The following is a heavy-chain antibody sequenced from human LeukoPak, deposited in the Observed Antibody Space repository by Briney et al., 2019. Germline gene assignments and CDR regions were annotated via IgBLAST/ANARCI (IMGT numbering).Heavy chain of an antibody. Sequence: PGRSLRLSCAASGFTFSSYAMHWVRQAPGKGLEWVAVISYDGSNKYYADSVKGRFTISRDNSKNTLYLQMNSLRAEDTAVYYCAKRGYCSGGSCYSIDYWGQGSLVTVSS. J-gene: IGHJ4*02. D-gene: IGHD2-15*01. CDR1: GFTFSSYA. V-gene: IGHV3-30*04. CDR2: ISYDGSNK. CDR3: AKRGYCSGGSCYSIDY.